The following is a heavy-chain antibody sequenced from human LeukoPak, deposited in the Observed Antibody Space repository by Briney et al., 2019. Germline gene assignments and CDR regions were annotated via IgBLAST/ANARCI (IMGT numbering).Heavy chain of an antibody. Sequence: GGSLRLSCAASGFTFSSYSMNWVRQAPGKGLEWVSYISSSSSSTIYYADSVKGRFTISRDNAKNSLYLQMNSLRAEDTAVYYCARDLNYDFWSGYHHHDAFDIWGQGTMVTVSS. CDR3: ARDLNYDFWSGYHHHDAFDI. J-gene: IGHJ3*02. CDR1: GFTFSSYS. V-gene: IGHV3-48*01. D-gene: IGHD3-3*01. CDR2: ISSSSSSTI.